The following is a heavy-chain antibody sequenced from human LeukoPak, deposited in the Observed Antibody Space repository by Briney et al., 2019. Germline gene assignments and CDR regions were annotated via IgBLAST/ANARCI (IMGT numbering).Heavy chain of an antibody. CDR3: ARDLLGWELHYFDY. V-gene: IGHV3-21*01. D-gene: IGHD1-26*01. CDR2: ISSSGSYI. Sequence: GGSLRLSCVASAFTFSSYSMNWVRQAPGKGLEWVSSISSSGSYIYYADSVKGRFTISRDNAKKSLYLQMNSLRAEDTAVYYCARDLLGWELHYFDYWGQGTLVTVSS. J-gene: IGHJ4*02. CDR1: AFTFSSYS.